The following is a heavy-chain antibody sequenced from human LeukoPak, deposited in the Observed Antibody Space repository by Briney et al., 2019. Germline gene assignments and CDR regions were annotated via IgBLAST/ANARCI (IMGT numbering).Heavy chain of an antibody. CDR3: ARDRRDGYNYFFDY. D-gene: IGHD5-24*01. V-gene: IGHV1-69*05. CDR1: GGTFSSYA. J-gene: IGHJ4*02. CDR2: IIPIFGTA. Sequence: SVKVSCKASGGTFSSYAISWVRQAPGQGLEWMGRIIPIFGTANYAQKFQGRVTITTDESTSTAYMKLSSLRSEDTAVYYCARDRRDGYNYFFDYWGQGTLVTVSS.